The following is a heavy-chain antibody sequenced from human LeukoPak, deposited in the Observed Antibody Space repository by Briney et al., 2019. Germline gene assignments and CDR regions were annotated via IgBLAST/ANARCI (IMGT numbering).Heavy chain of an antibody. Sequence: SGGSLRLSCAASGFTFDDYGMSWDRQAPGKGLEWVSGINWNGGSTGYADSVKGRFTISRDNAKNSLYLQMNSLRAEDTALYYCARGYCSSTSCVRPFDYWGQGTLVTVSS. CDR2: INWNGGST. CDR3: ARGYCSSTSCVRPFDY. D-gene: IGHD2-2*01. V-gene: IGHV3-20*04. CDR1: GFTFDDYG. J-gene: IGHJ4*02.